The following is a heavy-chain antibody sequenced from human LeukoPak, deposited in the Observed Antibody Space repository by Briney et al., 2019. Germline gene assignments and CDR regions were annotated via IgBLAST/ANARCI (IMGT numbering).Heavy chain of an antibody. Sequence: GGSLRLSCAASGFTFSSYWMSWVRQAPGKGLEGVANIKQEGSEKYYVDSVKGRFTISRDNAKNSLYLQINSLRAEDTAVYYCARARGIAAAGTGISYFDYWGQGTLVTVSS. J-gene: IGHJ4*02. CDR2: IKQEGSEK. CDR3: ARARGIAAAGTGISYFDY. D-gene: IGHD6-13*01. V-gene: IGHV3-7*01. CDR1: GFTFSSYW.